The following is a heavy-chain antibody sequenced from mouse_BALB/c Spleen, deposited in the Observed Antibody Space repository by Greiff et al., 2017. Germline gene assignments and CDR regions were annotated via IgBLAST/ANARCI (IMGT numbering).Heavy chain of an antibody. D-gene: IGHD2-14*01. Sequence: VQLKQSGAELVKPGASVKLSCTASGFNIKDTYMHWVKQRPEQGLEWIGRIDPANGNTKYDPKFQGKATITADTSSNTAYLQLSSLTSEDTAVYYCARSDYRYDGAYWGQGTLVTVSA. J-gene: IGHJ3*01. CDR1: GFNIKDTY. CDR2: IDPANGNT. V-gene: IGHV14-3*02. CDR3: ARSDYRYDGAY.